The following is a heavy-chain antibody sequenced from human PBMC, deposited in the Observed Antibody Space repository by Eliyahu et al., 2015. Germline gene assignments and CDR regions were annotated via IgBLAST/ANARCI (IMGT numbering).Heavy chain of an antibody. CDR2: IYFNGET. V-gene: IGHV4-39*01. J-gene: IGHJ4*02. Sequence: QLQESGPGLVKPSXTLSLXCTVSGXSIXXGSYFWXWIRQSPGKGLEWIGTIYFNGETYYSPSFQSRATLSVDRSKNQFSLDLSSXTAADTAVYYCARRVQDSSRHFYVEFWGQGTLATVSS. CDR1: GXSIXXGSYF. D-gene: IGHD3-22*01. CDR3: ARRVQDSSRHFYVEF.